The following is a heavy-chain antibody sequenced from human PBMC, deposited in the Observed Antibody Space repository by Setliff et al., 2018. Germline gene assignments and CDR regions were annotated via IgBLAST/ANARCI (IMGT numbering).Heavy chain of an antibody. CDR2: FHTGGST. CDR3: ARGAPGWELLSWFDP. CDR1: GGSISSDTYY. V-gene: IGHV4-61*09. J-gene: IGHJ5*02. Sequence: SETLSLTCTVSGGSISSDTYYWGWIRQPPGKGLEWIGHFHTGGSTNYNRSLRSRVSISVDTSKNQFSLKLSSVTAADTAVYYCARGAPGWELLSWFDPWGQGTLVTVSS. D-gene: IGHD1-26*01.